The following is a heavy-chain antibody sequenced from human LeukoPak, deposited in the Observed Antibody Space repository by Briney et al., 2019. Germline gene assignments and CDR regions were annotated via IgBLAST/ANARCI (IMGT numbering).Heavy chain of an antibody. J-gene: IGHJ5*02. CDR2: IKKDGSQK. V-gene: IGHV3-7*03. Sequence: GGSLRLSCVGSGFTFSDKWMSWVRQAPGKGPEWVASIKKDGSQKYYVDSVKGRFTISRDNAQNSLYLQMSSLGVEDTAIYSCARVGWELLNLHFDPWGQGTLVTVSS. D-gene: IGHD1-26*01. CDR3: ARVGWELLNLHFDP. CDR1: GFTFSDKW.